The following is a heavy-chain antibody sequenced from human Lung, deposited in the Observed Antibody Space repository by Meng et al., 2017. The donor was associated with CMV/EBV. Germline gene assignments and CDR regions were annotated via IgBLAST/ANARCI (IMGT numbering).Heavy chain of an antibody. D-gene: IGHD1-26*01. CDR3: ARDRGGSYDDDYYYYGMDV. Sequence: ETLSLXXAASGFTFSSYSMNWVRQAPGKGLEWVSSISSSSSYIYYADSVKGRFTISRDNAKNSLYLQMNSLRAEDTAVYYCARDRGGSYDDDYYYYGMDVWGQGTTVTVSS. CDR2: ISSSSSYI. CDR1: GFTFSSYS. J-gene: IGHJ6*02. V-gene: IGHV3-21*01.